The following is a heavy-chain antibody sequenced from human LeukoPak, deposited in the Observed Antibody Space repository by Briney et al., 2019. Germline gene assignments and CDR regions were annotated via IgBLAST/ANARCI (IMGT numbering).Heavy chain of an antibody. CDR1: GYTFTSHG. D-gene: IGHD3-22*01. Sequence: ASVKVSCKASGYTFTSHGISWVRQAPGQGLEWMGWISTYNGNTNYAQKLQGRVSMTTDTSTSTAYMDLRSLRSDDTAVYYCARGRTNFEFYYDSSGADAFDIWGQGTMVTVSS. J-gene: IGHJ3*02. CDR3: ARGRTNFEFYYDSSGADAFDI. CDR2: ISTYNGNT. V-gene: IGHV1-18*01.